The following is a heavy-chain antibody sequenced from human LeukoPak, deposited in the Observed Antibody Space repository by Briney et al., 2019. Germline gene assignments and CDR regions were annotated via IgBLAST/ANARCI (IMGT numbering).Heavy chain of an antibody. Sequence: GASVTVSFTASGGTFSSYAISWVRQAPGQGLKWMGGIIPIFGTANYAQKFQGRVTITTDESTSTAYMELSSLRSEDTAVYYCARVAHTVVYHWFDPWGQGTLVTVSS. CDR2: IIPIFGTA. V-gene: IGHV1-69*05. CDR1: GGTFSSYA. CDR3: ARVAHTVVYHWFDP. J-gene: IGHJ5*02. D-gene: IGHD4-23*01.